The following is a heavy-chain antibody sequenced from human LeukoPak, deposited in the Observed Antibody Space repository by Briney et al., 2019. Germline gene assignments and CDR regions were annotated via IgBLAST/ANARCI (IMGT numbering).Heavy chain of an antibody. D-gene: IGHD3-3*02. J-gene: IGHJ4*02. Sequence: GASVKVSCKASGYTFTNYGISWVRQAPGQGLEWMGWISAYSGNTHYAQKLQDRVTMTTDTSTSTAYMELRSLGSDDTAVYYCARGGASVSIDYWGQGTLATVSS. V-gene: IGHV1-18*04. CDR1: GYTFTNYG. CDR3: ARGGASVSIDY. CDR2: ISAYSGNT.